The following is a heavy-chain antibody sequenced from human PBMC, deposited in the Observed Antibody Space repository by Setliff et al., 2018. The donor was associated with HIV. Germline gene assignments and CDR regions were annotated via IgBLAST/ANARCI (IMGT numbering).Heavy chain of an antibody. J-gene: IGHJ4*02. CDR1: GGSISSGSYY. CDR3: ARALAGGSGWNYFDL. D-gene: IGHD6-19*01. CDR2: VYTTGSA. V-gene: IGHV4-61*09. Sequence: SETLSLTFTVSGGSISSGSYYWSWIRQPAGKGLEWIGHVYTTGSASYNPSLESRVTILEALSKNQFSLNLDSVTAADTAVYFCARALAGGSGWNYFDLWGPGTLVTVSS.